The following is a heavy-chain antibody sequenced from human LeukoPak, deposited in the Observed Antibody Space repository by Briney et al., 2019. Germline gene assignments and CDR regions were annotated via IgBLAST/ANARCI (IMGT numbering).Heavy chain of an antibody. CDR2: TYNSVKT. V-gene: IGHV4-31*11. D-gene: IGHD6-19*01. CDR1: GGSISISDFY. Sequence: KASETLSVTCAVSGGSISISDFYSNWISQLPGKGLEWIGYTYNSVKTYYNTSFGTGVPISTDTSMNQFFLTAHSVTAADTAVYCCARSSGWRDAFDFWGRGTMVTVSS. J-gene: IGHJ3*01. CDR3: ARSSGWRDAFDF.